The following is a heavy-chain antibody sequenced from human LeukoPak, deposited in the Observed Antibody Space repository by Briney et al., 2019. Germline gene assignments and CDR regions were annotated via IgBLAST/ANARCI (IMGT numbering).Heavy chain of an antibody. D-gene: IGHD3-22*01. V-gene: IGHV1-69*05. J-gene: IGHJ4*02. CDR1: GGTFSSYA. CDR2: IIPIFGTA. Sequence: SVKVPCKASGGTFSSYAISWVRQAPGQGLEWMGGIIPIFGTANYAQKFQGRVTITRDTSASTAYMELSSLRSEDTAVYYCARAPTYYYDSSGSGGEDYWGQGTLVTVSS. CDR3: ARAPTYYYDSSGSGGEDY.